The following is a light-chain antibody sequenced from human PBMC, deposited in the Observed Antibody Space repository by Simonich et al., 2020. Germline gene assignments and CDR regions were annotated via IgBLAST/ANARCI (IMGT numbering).Light chain of an antibody. CDR2: DGS. J-gene: IGLJ1*01. CDR1: SGDVGGYNY. Sequence: QSALTQPASVSGSPGQSITISCTGTSGDVGGYNYVSWYQQHPGKAPTLMIYDGSKRPSGGSNRFSGSKSGNTASLTITGLQAEDEADYYCSSYTSSSTFVFGTGTKVTVL. CDR3: SSYTSSSTFV. V-gene: IGLV2-14*01.